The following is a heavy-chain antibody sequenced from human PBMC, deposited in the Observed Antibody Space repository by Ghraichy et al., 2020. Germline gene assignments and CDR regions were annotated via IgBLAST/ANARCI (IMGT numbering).Heavy chain of an antibody. Sequence: SETLSLTCTVSGGSISSYYWSWIRQPPGKGLEWIGYIYYSGSTNYNPSLKSRVTISVDTSKNQFSLKLSSVTAADTAVYYFARTDILTGFDYWGQGTLVTVSS. CDR2: IYYSGST. J-gene: IGHJ4*02. D-gene: IGHD3-9*01. CDR1: GGSISSYY. V-gene: IGHV4-59*01. CDR3: ARTDILTGFDY.